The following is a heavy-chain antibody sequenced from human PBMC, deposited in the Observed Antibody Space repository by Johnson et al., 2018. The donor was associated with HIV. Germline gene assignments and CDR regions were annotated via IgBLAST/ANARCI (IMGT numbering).Heavy chain of an antibody. D-gene: IGHD3-22*01. V-gene: IGHV3-66*02. CDR1: GFTVSSNY. CDR3: AKDKGRDYYDSSGYESEDAFDI. J-gene: IGHJ3*02. CDR2: IYSGGST. Sequence: VKLVESGGGLVQPGGSLRLSCAASGFTVSSNYMSWVRQAPGNGLEWVSVIYSGGSTHYADSVKGRFTISRDNSKNTLYLQMNSLRAEDTAVYYCAKDKGRDYYDSSGYESEDAFDIWGQGTMVTVSS.